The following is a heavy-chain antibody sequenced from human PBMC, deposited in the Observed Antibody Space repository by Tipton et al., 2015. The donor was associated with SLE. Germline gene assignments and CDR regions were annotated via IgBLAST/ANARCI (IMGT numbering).Heavy chain of an antibody. V-gene: IGHV4-59*01. J-gene: IGHJ4*02. CDR3: ARSMFTTKRVFDY. CDR1: GGSMNDYY. Sequence: TLSLTCTVSGGSMNDYYWSWIRQPPGKGLEWIGYIHYTGSSNHNPSLRGRVTMSVDTSKNQFSLNVNSMTAADTAVYYCARSMFTTKRVFDYWGQGTLITVSS. CDR2: IHYTGSS. D-gene: IGHD3-16*01.